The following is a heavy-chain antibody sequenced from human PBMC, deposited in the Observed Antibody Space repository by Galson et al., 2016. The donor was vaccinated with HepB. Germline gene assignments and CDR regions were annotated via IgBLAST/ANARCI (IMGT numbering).Heavy chain of an antibody. V-gene: IGHV3-74*01. Sequence: SLRLSCAASGFTSSNYWMDWVRQAPGRGLVWVSRINSDGSRTNYADSVKGRFTISRDNAKNSVYLQMNSLRAEDTGVYYCATRDDLYRGFWGQGTLVTVSS. J-gene: IGHJ4*02. CDR2: INSDGSRT. CDR1: GFTSSNYW. CDR3: ATRDDLYRGF. D-gene: IGHD5-24*01.